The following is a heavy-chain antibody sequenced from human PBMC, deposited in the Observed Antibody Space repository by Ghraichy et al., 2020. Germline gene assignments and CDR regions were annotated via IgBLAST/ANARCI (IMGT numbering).Heavy chain of an antibody. CDR3: ARERKEGAIGSN. D-gene: IGHD1-26*01. CDR1: GFTFSSYS. Sequence: GESLNISCAASGFTFSSYSMNWVRQAPGKGLEWVSSISSSSSYIYYADSVKGRFTISRDNAKNSLYLQMNSLRAEDTAVYYCARERKEGAIGSNWGQGTLVTVSS. J-gene: IGHJ4*02. CDR2: ISSSSSYI. V-gene: IGHV3-21*01.